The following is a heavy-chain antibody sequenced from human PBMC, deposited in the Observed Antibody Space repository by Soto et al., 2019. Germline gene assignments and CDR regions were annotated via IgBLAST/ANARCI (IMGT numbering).Heavy chain of an antibody. J-gene: IGHJ6*02. V-gene: IGHV3-11*05. CDR2: ISSSSNYI. CDR3: ARDRDSSRLYYGMDV. CDR1: EFIFSDYY. Sequence: QVQLVESGGGLVNPGGSLRLSCAASEFIFSDYYMNWIRQAPGKGLEWVSYISSSSNYINYADSVKGRFTISRDNAKNSLYLQMDSLRAEDTAVYYCARDRDSSRLYYGMDVWGQGTTVTVSS. D-gene: IGHD6-13*01.